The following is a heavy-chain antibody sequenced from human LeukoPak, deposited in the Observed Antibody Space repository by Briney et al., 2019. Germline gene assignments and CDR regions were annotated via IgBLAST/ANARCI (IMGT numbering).Heavy chain of an antibody. D-gene: IGHD2-15*01. Sequence: GGSLRLSCAASGFTFSSYGVHWVRQAPGKGLEWVAVISYDGSNKYYADSVKGRFTISRDNSKNTLYLQMNSLRAEDTAVYYCAKGGLYCSGGSCPMDYWGQGTLVTVSS. J-gene: IGHJ4*02. CDR3: AKGGLYCSGGSCPMDY. CDR1: GFTFSSYG. V-gene: IGHV3-30*18. CDR2: ISYDGSNK.